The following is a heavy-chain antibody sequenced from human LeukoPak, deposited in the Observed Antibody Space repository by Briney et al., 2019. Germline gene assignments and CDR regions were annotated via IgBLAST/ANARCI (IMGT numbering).Heavy chain of an antibody. CDR3: AREADYGDKPDYFDY. Sequence: ASVKVSCKASGYTFTGYYRHWVRQTPGQGLEWMGWINPNSGGTNYAQKFQGRVTMTRDTSISTAYMELSRLRSDDTAVYYCAREADYGDKPDYFDYWGQGTLVTVSS. D-gene: IGHD4-17*01. J-gene: IGHJ4*02. CDR1: GYTFTGYY. V-gene: IGHV1-2*02. CDR2: INPNSGGT.